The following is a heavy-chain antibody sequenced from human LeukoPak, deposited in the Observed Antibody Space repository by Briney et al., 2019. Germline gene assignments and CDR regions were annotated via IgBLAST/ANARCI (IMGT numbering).Heavy chain of an antibody. Sequence: GGSLRLSCAASGFTFSSYGMHWVRQAPGKGLEWVAFIRYDGSNKYYADSVKGRFTISRDNSKNTLYLQMNSLRAEDTAVYYCARGPVTTFGYWGQGALVTVSP. J-gene: IGHJ4*02. V-gene: IGHV3-30*02. D-gene: IGHD4-17*01. CDR1: GFTFSSYG. CDR2: IRYDGSNK. CDR3: ARGPVTTFGY.